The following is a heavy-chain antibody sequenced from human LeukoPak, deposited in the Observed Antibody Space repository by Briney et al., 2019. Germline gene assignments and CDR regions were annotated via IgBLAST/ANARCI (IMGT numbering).Heavy chain of an antibody. Sequence: SETLSLTCTVSGGSISSSTYYWGWIRQPPGKGLEWIGTIYYSGSTYYNPSLKSRVTISVDTSKNQFSLKLSSVTAADTAVYYCARGPVGGTTYNDGDAFDIWGQGTMVTVSS. J-gene: IGHJ3*02. D-gene: IGHD1-7*01. CDR3: ARGPVGGTTYNDGDAFDI. CDR1: GGSISSSTYY. CDR2: IYYSGST. V-gene: IGHV4-39*07.